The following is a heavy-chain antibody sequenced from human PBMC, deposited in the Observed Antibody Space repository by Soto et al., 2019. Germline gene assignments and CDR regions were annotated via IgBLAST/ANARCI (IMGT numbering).Heavy chain of an antibody. CDR3: ARDTGDSGYFDY. CDR1: GFTFSSYE. Sequence: GGSLRLSCAASGFTFSSYEMNWVRQAPGKGLEWVSYISSSGSTIYYADSVKDRFTISRDNAKNSLYLQMNSLRAEDTAVDYCARDTGDSGYFDYWGQGTLVTVSS. CDR2: ISSSGSTI. V-gene: IGHV3-48*03. J-gene: IGHJ4*02. D-gene: IGHD7-27*01.